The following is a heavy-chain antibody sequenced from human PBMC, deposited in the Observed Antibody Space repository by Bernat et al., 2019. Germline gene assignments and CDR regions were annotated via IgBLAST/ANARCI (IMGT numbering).Heavy chain of an antibody. V-gene: IGHV5-10-1*03. CDR3: ARPRDSGYDWYYFDY. D-gene: IGHD5-12*01. Sequence: VRRVHSEAGVKKPGGSLRISCRVSEYSFPGTGITWLRRMPGNGLEWMGRIDPGDSYTNYSPSFQGHVTISADKSISTAYLQWSSLKASDTAMYYCARPRDSGYDWYYFDYWGQGTLVTVSS. CDR1: EYSFPGTG. J-gene: IGHJ4*02. CDR2: IDPGDSYT.